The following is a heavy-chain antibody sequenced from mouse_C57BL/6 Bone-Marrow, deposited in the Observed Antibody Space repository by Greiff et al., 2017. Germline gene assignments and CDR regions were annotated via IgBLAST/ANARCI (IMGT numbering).Heavy chain of an antibody. J-gene: IGHJ3*01. Sequence: QVQLQQSGAELARPGASVKLSCKASGYTFTSYGISWVKQRTGQGLEWIGEIYPRSGNTYYNEKFKGKATLTADKSSSKAYMELRSLTSEDSAVYFCTRGKITTIVAPFAYWGQGTLVTVSA. CDR3: TRGKITTIVAPFAY. D-gene: IGHD1-1*01. CDR2: IYPRSGNT. V-gene: IGHV1-81*01. CDR1: GYTFTSYG.